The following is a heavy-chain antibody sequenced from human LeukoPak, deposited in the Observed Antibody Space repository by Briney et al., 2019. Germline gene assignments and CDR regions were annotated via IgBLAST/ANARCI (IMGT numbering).Heavy chain of an antibody. CDR3: ARDPRGSLPFV. Sequence: SETLSLTCAVYGGSFSGYYWSWIRQPPGKGLEWIGEINHSGSTNYNPSLKSRVTISVDASKNQFSLKLSSVTAADTAVYYCARDPRGSLPFVWGQGTLVTVSS. CDR1: GGSFSGYY. J-gene: IGHJ4*02. D-gene: IGHD3-16*01. V-gene: IGHV4-34*01. CDR2: INHSGST.